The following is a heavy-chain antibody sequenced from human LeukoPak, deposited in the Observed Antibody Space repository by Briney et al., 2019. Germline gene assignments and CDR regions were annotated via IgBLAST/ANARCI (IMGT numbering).Heavy chain of an antibody. CDR2: IKQDGSEK. CDR3: ARDSITNDAFDI. Sequence: GGSLRLSCVASGFTFSRYWMSWVRQAPGKGLEWVANIKQDGSEKYYVDSVKGRFTISRDNAKNSLFLQMNSLRAEDTAVYYCARDSITNDAFDIWGRGTMVTVSS. D-gene: IGHD3-10*01. J-gene: IGHJ3*02. CDR1: GFTFSRYW. V-gene: IGHV3-7*01.